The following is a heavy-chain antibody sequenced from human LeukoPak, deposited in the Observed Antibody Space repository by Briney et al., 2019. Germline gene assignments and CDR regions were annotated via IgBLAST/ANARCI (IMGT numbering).Heavy chain of an antibody. CDR3: ARGYMI. Sequence: SETLSLTCTVSGGSISTSNYYWGWIRQPPGKGLEWIGYIYYSGSTNYNPSLKSRVTISVDTSKNQFSLKLSSVTAADTAVYYCARGYMIWGQGTMVTVSS. D-gene: IGHD3-16*01. J-gene: IGHJ4*02. CDR2: IYYSGST. CDR1: GGSISTSNYY. V-gene: IGHV4-61*05.